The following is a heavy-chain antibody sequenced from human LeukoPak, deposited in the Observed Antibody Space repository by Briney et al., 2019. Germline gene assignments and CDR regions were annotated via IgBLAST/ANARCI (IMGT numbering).Heavy chain of an antibody. CDR2: IYTSGST. CDR3: ARDVWFGESQRSWVDWFDP. Sequence: SETLSLTCTVSGGSISSYYWSWIRQPAGKGLEWIGRIYTSGSTNYNPSLKSRVTMSVDTSKNQFSLKLSSVTAADTAVYYCARDVWFGESQRSWVDWFDPWGQGTLVTVSS. V-gene: IGHV4-4*07. J-gene: IGHJ5*02. D-gene: IGHD3-10*01. CDR1: GGSISSYY.